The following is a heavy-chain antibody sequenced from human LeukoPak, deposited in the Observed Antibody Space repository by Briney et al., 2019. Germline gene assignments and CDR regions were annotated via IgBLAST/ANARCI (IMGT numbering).Heavy chain of an antibody. D-gene: IGHD2-2*01. Sequence: SETLSLTCTVSGGSISSSSYYWGWIRQPPGKGLEWIGSIYYSGSTYYNPSLKSRVTISVDTSKNQFSLKLSSVTAADTAVYYCAKDPLVVVPAAMPDYWGQGTLVTVSS. J-gene: IGHJ4*02. CDR3: AKDPLVVVPAAMPDY. CDR1: GGSISSSSYY. CDR2: IYYSGST. V-gene: IGHV4-39*07.